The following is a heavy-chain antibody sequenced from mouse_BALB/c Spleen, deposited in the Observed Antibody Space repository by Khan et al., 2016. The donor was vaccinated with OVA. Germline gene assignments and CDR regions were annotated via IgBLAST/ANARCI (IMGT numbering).Heavy chain of an antibody. CDR3: TRLAYYYDSEGFAY. CDR1: GFTFSTYG. CDR2: VSTGGSYT. D-gene: IGHD1-1*01. J-gene: IGHJ3*01. Sequence: EVELVESGGDLVKPGGSLKLSCAASGFTFSTYGMSWVRQAPDKRLEWVATVSTGGSYTYYPDSVKGRFTIPRDNAKNTLYLQMSGLRSEDTAMFYCTRLAYYYDSEGFAYWGQVTLVTVSA. V-gene: IGHV5-6*01.